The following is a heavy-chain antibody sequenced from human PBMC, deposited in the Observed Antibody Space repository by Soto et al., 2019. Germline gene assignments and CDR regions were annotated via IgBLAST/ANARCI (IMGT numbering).Heavy chain of an antibody. CDR3: AREDDFAFDI. Sequence: GGSLRLSCAVSGFTFSSYNMNWVRQAPGKGLEWVSAISNGRPYMNYADSVKGRFTISRDNAKNSLYLQMNSLRPEDTAVYFCAREDDFAFDIWGQGTMVTVSS. V-gene: IGHV3-21*01. J-gene: IGHJ3*02. CDR2: ISNGRPYM. D-gene: IGHD3-16*01. CDR1: GFTFSSYN.